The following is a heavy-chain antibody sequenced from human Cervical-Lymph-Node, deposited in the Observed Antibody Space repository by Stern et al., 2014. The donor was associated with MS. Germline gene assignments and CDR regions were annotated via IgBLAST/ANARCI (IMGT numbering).Heavy chain of an antibody. CDR2: IYYSGST. D-gene: IGHD5-18*01. CDR3: AREDTAMGYFDY. CDR1: GGSISSGGYY. Sequence: QVQLVESGPGLVKPSQTLSLTCTVSGGSISSGGYYWSWIRQHPGKGLEWIGYIYYSGSTYYIPSLKSRVTISVDTSKNQFSLKLSSVTAADTAVYYCAREDTAMGYFDYWGQGTLVTVSS. J-gene: IGHJ4*02. V-gene: IGHV4-31*03.